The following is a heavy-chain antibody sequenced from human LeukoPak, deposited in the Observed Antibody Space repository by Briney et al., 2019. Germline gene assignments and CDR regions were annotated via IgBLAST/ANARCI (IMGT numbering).Heavy chain of an antibody. D-gene: IGHD6-13*01. V-gene: IGHV3-23*01. CDR3: AKVFYGAAAGWLNY. CDR1: GFTFSSYA. J-gene: IGHJ4*02. CDR2: ISGSGGST. Sequence: PGGSLRLSCAASGFTFSSYAMSWVRQAPGKGLEGVSAISGSGGSTYYADSVKGRFTISRDNSKNTLYLQMNSLRAEDTAVYYCAKVFYGAAAGWLNYWGQGTLVTVSS.